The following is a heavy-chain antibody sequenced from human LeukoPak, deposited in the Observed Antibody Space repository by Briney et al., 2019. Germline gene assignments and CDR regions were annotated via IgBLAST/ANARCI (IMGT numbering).Heavy chain of an antibody. D-gene: IGHD6-19*01. CDR3: AGATGYSSGWYVDY. Sequence: PGGSLRLSCAASGFTFSSYSMNWVRQAPGKGLEWVSSISSSSSYIYYADSVKGRFTISRDNAKNSLYLQMNSLRAEDTAVYYCAGATGYSSGWYVDYWGQGTLVTVSS. CDR1: GFTFSSYS. V-gene: IGHV3-21*01. J-gene: IGHJ4*02. CDR2: ISSSSSYI.